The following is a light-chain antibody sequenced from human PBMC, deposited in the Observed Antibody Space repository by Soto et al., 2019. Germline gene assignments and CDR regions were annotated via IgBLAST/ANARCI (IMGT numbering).Light chain of an antibody. CDR2: GAA. CDR1: QSISSR. J-gene: IGKJ1*01. V-gene: IGKV1-5*01. Sequence: DIQMTQSPSTLSASVGDRVTITCRASQSISSRLAWYQQKPGKAPRLLIYGAASRESGIPSRFSGSGSGTEFTLTISSLQPEDFAIYYCQHYSSYTETFGQGTKVDI. CDR3: QHYSSYTET.